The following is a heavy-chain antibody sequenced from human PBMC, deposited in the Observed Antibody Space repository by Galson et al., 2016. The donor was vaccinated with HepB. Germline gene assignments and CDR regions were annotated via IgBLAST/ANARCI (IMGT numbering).Heavy chain of an antibody. V-gene: IGHV4-34*01. CDR1: GASFSGYY. CDR2: INHSGGT. D-gene: IGHD3-3*01. CDR3: ARVRVFDFWRGFLPDY. Sequence: LTCAVSGASFSGYYWSWIHQPPGKGLEWIGEINHSGGTKYSPSLKSRVTISLDTSKKQISLKLSSVTAADAAVYYCARVRVFDFWRGFLPDYWGQGILVTVSS. J-gene: IGHJ4*02.